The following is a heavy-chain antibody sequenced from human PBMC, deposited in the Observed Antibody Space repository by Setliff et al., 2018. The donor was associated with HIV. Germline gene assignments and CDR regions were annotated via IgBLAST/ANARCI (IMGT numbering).Heavy chain of an antibody. V-gene: IGHV3-7*04. CDR2: MNRDGREK. J-gene: IGHJ4*02. CDR3: ARDHATSSWFTALLDY. Sequence: GGSLRLSCAASGFTFSSSWMTWVRQAPGRGLEYVAGMNRDGREKLYADSVKGRFSISRDNAKNSLYLQMSSLRTEDTAVYFCARDHATSSWFTALLDYWGQGALVTVSS. D-gene: IGHD6-13*01. CDR1: GFTFSSSW.